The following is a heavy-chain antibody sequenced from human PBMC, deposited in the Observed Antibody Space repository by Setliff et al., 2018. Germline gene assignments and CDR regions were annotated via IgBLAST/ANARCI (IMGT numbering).Heavy chain of an antibody. J-gene: IGHJ4*02. D-gene: IGHD2-21*02. CDR1: GYTSINYG. Sequence: GASVKVSCKASGYTSINYGISWVRQAPGQGLEWMGWISAYNGNANYAQKLQGRLTMTTDTSTSTAYMELRSLRSDDTAVYYCARSPPTVVVTAIQAIFDYWGQGTLVTVSS. CDR2: ISAYNGNA. V-gene: IGHV1-18*01. CDR3: ARSPPTVVVTAIQAIFDY.